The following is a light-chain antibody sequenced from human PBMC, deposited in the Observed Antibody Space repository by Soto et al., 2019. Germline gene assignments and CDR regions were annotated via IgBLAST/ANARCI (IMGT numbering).Light chain of an antibody. CDR3: SSYITRSTWV. Sequence: QSALTQPPSASGSPGQSVTISCTGTSSDIGGYNYVSWYQQHPGKAPKLIIYEVSYRPSGVSNRFSGSKSGNTASLTISGLQAEDEADYYCSSYITRSTWVFGGGTKLTVL. V-gene: IGLV2-14*01. CDR2: EVS. J-gene: IGLJ3*02. CDR1: SSDIGGYNY.